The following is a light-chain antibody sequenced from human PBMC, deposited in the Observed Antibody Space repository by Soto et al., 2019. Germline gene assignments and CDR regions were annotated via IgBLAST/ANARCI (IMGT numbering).Light chain of an antibody. CDR2: YDS. J-gene: IGLJ2*01. CDR3: QVWEATGDQVV. CDR1: NVGSRS. V-gene: IGLV3-21*01. Sequence: SYELTQPPSVSVAPGETARISCGGNNVGSRSVHWYQQKPGQAPFLVIYYDSDRPSGIPERFSGSNSGNTATLIISRVEAGDEAEYYCQVWEATGDQVVFGGGTKVTVL.